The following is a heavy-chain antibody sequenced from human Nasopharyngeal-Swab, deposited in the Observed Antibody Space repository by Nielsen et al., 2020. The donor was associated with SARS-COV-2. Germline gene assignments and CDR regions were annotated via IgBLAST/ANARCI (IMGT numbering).Heavy chain of an antibody. J-gene: IGHJ4*02. D-gene: IGHD1-26*01. Sequence: GGSLRLSCAASGFTFSDFGLHWVRQAPGTGLEWVVVIWHAGSEKYYAGSVKGRFTISRDNSRDTLYLQMNSLRAEDTALYYCARDRGGGSYFDFDYWGQGILVTVSS. CDR1: GFTFSDFG. V-gene: IGHV3-33*01. CDR2: IWHAGSEK. CDR3: ARDRGGGSYFDFDY.